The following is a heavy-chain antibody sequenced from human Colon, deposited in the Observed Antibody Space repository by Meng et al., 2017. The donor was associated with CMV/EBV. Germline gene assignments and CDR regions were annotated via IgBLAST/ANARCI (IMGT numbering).Heavy chain of an antibody. D-gene: IGHD1-1*01. CDR1: GFTFSSYN. CDR2: ISGNSNDI. CDR3: AKDLWTTGTYFDY. J-gene: IGHJ4*02. V-gene: IGHV3-21*06. Sequence: GGSLRLSCEGSGFTFSSYNLNWVRQAPGKGLEWISSISGNSNDIYYADSVKGRFSISRDNAKNSLSLQMNSLRVEDTAVYYCAKDLWTTGTYFDYWGQGTLVTVSS.